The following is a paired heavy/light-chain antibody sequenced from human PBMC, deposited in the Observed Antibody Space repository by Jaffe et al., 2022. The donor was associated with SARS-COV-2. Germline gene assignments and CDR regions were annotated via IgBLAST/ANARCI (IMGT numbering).Light chain of an antibody. CDR1: TGAVTSGHY. CDR2: DTS. V-gene: IGLV7-46*01. J-gene: IGLJ2*01. Sequence: QAVVTQEPSLTVSPGGTVTLTCGSSTGAVTSGHYPYWFQQKPGQAPRTLIYDTSNRHSWTPARFSGSLLGGKAALTLSGAQPEDEAEYYCLLSYNSAYVVFGGGTKLTVL. CDR3: LLSYNSAYVV.
Heavy chain of an antibody. J-gene: IGHJ6*02. V-gene: IGHV3-15*01. Sequence: EAQLVESGGGLVRPGGSLRLSCAASGFTFSRAWMSWVRQAPGKGLEWVGRIKSKSDGGTTDYAAPVKDRFTISRDDSNNTVYLQMNSLKSEDTAIYYCTRIQAYYYYGVDVWGQGTTVTVSS. D-gene: IGHD2-21*01. CDR2: IKSKSDGGTT. CDR1: GFTFSRAW. CDR3: TRIQAYYYYGVDV.